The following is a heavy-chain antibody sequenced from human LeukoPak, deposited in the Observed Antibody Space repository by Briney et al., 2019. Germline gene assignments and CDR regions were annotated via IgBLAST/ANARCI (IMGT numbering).Heavy chain of an antibody. V-gene: IGHV4-59*01. CDR3: ARGVRDYKYDY. Sequence: PSETLSLTCTVSGGSISSYYWSWIRQPPGKGLEWIGCIYYSGSTNYNPSLKSRVTISVDTSKNQFSLKLSSVTAADTAVYYCARGVRDYKYDYWGQGTLVTVSS. D-gene: IGHD4-11*01. CDR1: GGSISSYY. CDR2: IYYSGST. J-gene: IGHJ4*02.